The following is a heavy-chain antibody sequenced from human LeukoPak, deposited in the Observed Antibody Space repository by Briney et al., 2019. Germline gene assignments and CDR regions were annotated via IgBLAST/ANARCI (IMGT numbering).Heavy chain of an antibody. V-gene: IGHV1-2*02. CDR2: INPNSGGT. Sequence: SVKVSCKASGYTFTGYYMHWVRQAPGQGLEWMGWINPNSGGTNYAQKFQGRVTMTRDTSISTAYMELSRLRSDDTAVYYCASQGLYCGGGSCYSVFDYWGQGTLVTVSS. D-gene: IGHD2-15*01. CDR1: GYTFTGYY. J-gene: IGHJ4*02. CDR3: ASQGLYCGGGSCYSVFDY.